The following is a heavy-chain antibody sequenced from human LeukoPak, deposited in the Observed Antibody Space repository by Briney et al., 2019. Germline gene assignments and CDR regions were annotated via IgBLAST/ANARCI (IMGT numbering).Heavy chain of an antibody. CDR2: ISTSSSYI. Sequence: GGSLRLSCAASGFTFSSYSMNWVRQAPGKGLEWVSFISTSSSYIYYADSVQGRFTVSRDNAKNSLYLQMNSLRAEDTAVYYCAKSDYFDSWGQGTLVTVSS. J-gene: IGHJ4*02. CDR3: AKSDYFDS. CDR1: GFTFSSYS. V-gene: IGHV3-21*01.